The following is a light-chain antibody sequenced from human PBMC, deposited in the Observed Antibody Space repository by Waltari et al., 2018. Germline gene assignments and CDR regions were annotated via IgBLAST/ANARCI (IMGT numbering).Light chain of an antibody. CDR1: QTVTSNF. J-gene: IGKJ1*01. Sequence: EIVLTQSPVTLSLSPGERATLSCRASQTVTSNFLAWYKQKPGQAPRLLIYDASNRVTGIPDRFSGSGSGTDFTLTITRLEPEDVAVYFCQQHGSSPRTFGQGTKVEIK. CDR2: DAS. V-gene: IGKV3-20*01. CDR3: QQHGSSPRT.